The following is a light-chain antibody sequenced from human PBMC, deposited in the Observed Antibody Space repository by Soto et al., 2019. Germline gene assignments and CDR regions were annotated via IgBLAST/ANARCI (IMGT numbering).Light chain of an antibody. CDR3: QEYNNWPRR. Sequence: EIVMKQSVATVSVSPGEGATPCCRASQSVSSDLAWYHQKPGQAPRLLIYGASTRATGIPARFSGSGSGTEFTLTINSLQSEDFAVYYCQEYNNWPRRSGQGTIVDIK. J-gene: IGKJ1*01. V-gene: IGKV3-15*01. CDR1: QSVSSD. CDR2: GAS.